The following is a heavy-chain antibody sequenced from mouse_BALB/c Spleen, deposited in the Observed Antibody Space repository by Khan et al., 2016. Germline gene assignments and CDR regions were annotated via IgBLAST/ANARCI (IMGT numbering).Heavy chain of an antibody. J-gene: IGHJ2*01. D-gene: IGHD2-4*01. V-gene: IGHV1S56*01. CDR3: ARGGLRRGYYFDY. Sequence: QVQLQQSGPELVKPGASVRISCKASGYTFTSYYIHWVKQRPGQGLEWIGWIYPGNVNTKYNEKFKGKATLTADKSSSTAYMQLSSLTSEDSAFYFCARGGLRRGYYFDYWGQGTTLTVSS. CDR1: GYTFTSYY. CDR2: IYPGNVNT.